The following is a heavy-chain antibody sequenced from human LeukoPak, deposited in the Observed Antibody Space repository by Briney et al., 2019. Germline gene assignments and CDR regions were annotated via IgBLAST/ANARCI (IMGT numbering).Heavy chain of an antibody. J-gene: IGHJ4*02. CDR1: GFTFSNYA. CDR3: ATPPRGAVAGTPGY. V-gene: IGHV3-23*01. D-gene: IGHD6-19*01. Sequence: PGGSLRLSCAASGFTFSNYAMTWVRQAPGKGLEWVSVISGSGGSTYYADSVKGRFTISRDNSKNTLYLQMNSLRAEDTAVYYCATPPRGAVAGTPGYWGQGTLVTVSS. CDR2: ISGSGGST.